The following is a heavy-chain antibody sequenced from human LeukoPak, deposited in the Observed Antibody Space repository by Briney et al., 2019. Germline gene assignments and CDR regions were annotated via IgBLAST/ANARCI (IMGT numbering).Heavy chain of an antibody. J-gene: IGHJ6*02. CDR3: LGSSGYYYYGMDV. Sequence: NPSETLSLTCTVSGGSISSYYWSWIRQPPGKGLEWIGYIYYSGSTNYNPSLKSRVTISVDTSKNQFSLKLSSVTAADTAVYYCLGSSGYYYYGMDVWGQGTTVTVSS. CDR1: GGSISSYY. CDR2: IYYSGST. V-gene: IGHV4-59*08. D-gene: IGHD6-6*01.